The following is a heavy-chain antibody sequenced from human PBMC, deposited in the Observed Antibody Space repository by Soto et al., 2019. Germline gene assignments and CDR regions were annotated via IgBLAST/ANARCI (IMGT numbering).Heavy chain of an antibody. J-gene: IGHJ6*03. Sequence: QVQLQQWGAGLLKPSETLSLTCAVYGGSFSGYYWSWIRQPPGKGLEWIGEINHSGSTNYNPSLKRRVTISVDTSKNQFSLKLSSVTAADTAVYYCAREWVPAATPLYYYYVDVWGKGTTVTVSS. CDR2: INHSGST. D-gene: IGHD2-2*01. CDR3: AREWVPAATPLYYYYVDV. CDR1: GGSFSGYY. V-gene: IGHV4-34*01.